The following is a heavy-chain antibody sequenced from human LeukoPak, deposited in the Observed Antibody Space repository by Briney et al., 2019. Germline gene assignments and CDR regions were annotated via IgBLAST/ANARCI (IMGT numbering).Heavy chain of an antibody. V-gene: IGHV3-23*01. CDR1: GFTFSSYA. D-gene: IGHD3-3*01. CDR3: AKDRATIFGVVISPPFDY. Sequence: GGSLRLSCAASGFTFSSYAMSWVRQAPGKGLEWVSAISGSGGSTYYADSVKGRFTISRDNSKNTLYLQMNSLRAEDTAVYYCAKDRATIFGVVISPPFDYWGQGTLVTVSS. J-gene: IGHJ4*02. CDR2: ISGSGGST.